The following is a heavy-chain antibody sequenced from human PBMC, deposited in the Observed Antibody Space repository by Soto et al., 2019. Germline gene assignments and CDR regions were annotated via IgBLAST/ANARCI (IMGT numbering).Heavy chain of an antibody. CDR1: GYTFTGYS. J-gene: IGHJ5*02. CDR2: ISGYSGLT. V-gene: IGHV1-18*04. Sequence: ASVKVSCKASGYTFTGYSMHWVRQAPGQGLEWMGWISGYSGLTNYPQKLQGRVTMTTDTSTTTAYMELRHLPSDDTALYYCARDRRRITVAGTVDAWGLGTLVTV. CDR3: ARDRRRITVAGTVDA. D-gene: IGHD6-19*01.